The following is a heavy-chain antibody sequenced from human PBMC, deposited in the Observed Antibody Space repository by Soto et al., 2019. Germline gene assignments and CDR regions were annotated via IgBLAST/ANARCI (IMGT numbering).Heavy chain of an antibody. CDR2: IYPGDSDT. CDR1: GYSFTSYW. Sequence: GESLKISCKGSGYSFTSYWIGWVRQMPGKGLEWMGIIYPGDSDTRYSPSFQGQVTISADKSISTAYLQWSSLKASDTAMYYCARQLGIAVANNWFDPWGQGTLVTVSS. D-gene: IGHD6-19*01. J-gene: IGHJ5*02. V-gene: IGHV5-51*01. CDR3: ARQLGIAVANNWFDP.